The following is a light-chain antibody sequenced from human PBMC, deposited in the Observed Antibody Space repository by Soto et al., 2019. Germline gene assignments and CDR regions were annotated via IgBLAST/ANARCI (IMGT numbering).Light chain of an antibody. CDR2: YDS. CDR3: QVWDISSGHVV. Sequence: SYELTQPPSVSVAPGKTASVACGGSNIGSKSVHWYQKKSGPAPVFVMYYDSDRPSGIPERFSGSNSGNTANLTISRVEAEDEADYYCQVWDISSGHVVFGGGTKLTVL. CDR1: NIGSKS. J-gene: IGLJ3*02. V-gene: IGLV3-21*01.